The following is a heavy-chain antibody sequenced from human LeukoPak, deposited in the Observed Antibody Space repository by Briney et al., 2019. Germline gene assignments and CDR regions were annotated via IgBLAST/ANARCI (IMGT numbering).Heavy chain of an antibody. J-gene: IGHJ4*02. D-gene: IGHD6-13*01. CDR2: IYYSGST. Sequence: SETLSLTCTVSGGSISSYYWSWIRQPPGKGLEWIGYIYYSGSTNYNPSLKSRVTISVDTSKNRFSLKLSSVTAADTAVYYCARVFSDSSSWYVVYWGQGTLVTVSS. CDR1: GGSISSYY. V-gene: IGHV4-59*01. CDR3: ARVFSDSSSWYVVY.